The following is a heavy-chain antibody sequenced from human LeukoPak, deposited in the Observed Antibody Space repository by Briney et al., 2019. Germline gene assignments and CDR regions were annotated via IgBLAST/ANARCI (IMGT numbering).Heavy chain of an antibody. V-gene: IGHV3-73*01. Sequence: GGSLRLSCAASGFTFDDSALHWVRQASGKGLEWIDRIRGRAHNYATTYAASVKGRFSISRDDSKSTAYLQMNSLKTEDTAVYYCTRREGYGMDVWGQGTTVTVS. CDR1: GFTFDDSA. CDR2: IRGRAHNYAT. CDR3: TRREGYGMDV. J-gene: IGHJ6*02.